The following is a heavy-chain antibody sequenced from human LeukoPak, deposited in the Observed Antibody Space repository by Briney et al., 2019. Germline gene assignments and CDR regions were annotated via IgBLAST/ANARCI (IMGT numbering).Heavy chain of an antibody. J-gene: IGHJ1*01. CDR3: AKDHIAAAGTLQH. CDR1: GFTFSSYG. CDR2: ISYDGSNK. D-gene: IGHD6-13*01. V-gene: IGHV3-30*18. Sequence: GGSLRLSCAASGFTFSSYGMHWVRQAPGKGLEWVAVISYDGSNKYYADSVKGRFTISRDDSKNTLYLQMNSLRAEDTAVYYCAKDHIAAAGTLQHWGQGTLVTVSS.